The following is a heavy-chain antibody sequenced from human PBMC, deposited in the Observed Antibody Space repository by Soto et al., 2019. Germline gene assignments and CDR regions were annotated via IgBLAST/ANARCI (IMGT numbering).Heavy chain of an antibody. J-gene: IGHJ4*02. V-gene: IGHV4-34*01. CDR2: INHSGST. D-gene: IGHD3-3*01. Sequence: PSETLSLTCAVYGGSFSGYYWSWIRQPPGKGLEWIGEINHSGSTNYNPSLKSRVTISVDTSKNQFSLKLSSVTAADTAVYYCARGPLYYDFWKNRVYFYYWGQGTLVTVSS. CDR1: GGSFSGYY. CDR3: ARGPLYYDFWKNRVYFYY.